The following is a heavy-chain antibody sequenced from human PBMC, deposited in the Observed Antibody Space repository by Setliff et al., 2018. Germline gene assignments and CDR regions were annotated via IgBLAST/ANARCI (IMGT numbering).Heavy chain of an antibody. J-gene: IGHJ4*02. V-gene: IGHV1-2*02. Sequence: ASVKVSCKVSGSSFTGHNLHWVRQAPGQGLEWMGWINPDSGDTHSPQKFQGRVTMTRDTSMSTVYMELTRLTSDDTAVYYCTTRTPVTFSGVVTTVWGQGSLVTVSS. CDR1: GSSFTGHN. D-gene: IGHD3-3*01. CDR2: INPDSGDT. CDR3: TTRTPVTFSGVVTTV.